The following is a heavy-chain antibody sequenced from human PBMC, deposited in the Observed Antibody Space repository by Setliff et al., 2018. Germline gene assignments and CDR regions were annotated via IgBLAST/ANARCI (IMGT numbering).Heavy chain of an antibody. V-gene: IGHV1-18*01. CDR3: SRLVRYCTRTSCQRLSGDDY. Sequence: ASVKVSCKASGYTFSDYGISWVRLAPGQGLEWMGWISPYTGNTFYAPQFQGRVIMTTDTSTTTAYMDLRSLRPDDTAIYFCSRLVRYCTRTSCQRLSGDDYWGQGTLVTVSS. J-gene: IGHJ4*02. D-gene: IGHD2-2*01. CDR1: GYTFSDYG. CDR2: ISPYTGNT.